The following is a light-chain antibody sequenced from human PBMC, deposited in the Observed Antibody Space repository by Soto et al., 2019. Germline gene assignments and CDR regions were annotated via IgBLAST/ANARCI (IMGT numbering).Light chain of an antibody. J-gene: IGKJ4*01. CDR3: QQYGSSSLT. CDR2: GAS. V-gene: IGKV3-20*01. CDR1: QSVSSSY. Sequence: EIVLTQSPGTLSLSPGERATLSCRASQSVSSSYLAWYQQKPGQAPRLLLYGASRRATGIPDRFSGSGSGTDFALTISRPEPEDFAVYYCQQYGSSSLTFGGGTKVDIK.